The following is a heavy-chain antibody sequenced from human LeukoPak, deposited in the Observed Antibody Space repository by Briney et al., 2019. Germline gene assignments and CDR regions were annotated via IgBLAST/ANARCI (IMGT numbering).Heavy chain of an antibody. CDR3: AKDPAYYDFWSGYNNWFDP. CDR1: GFTFSSYA. V-gene: IGHV3-23*01. J-gene: IGHJ5*02. Sequence: PGGSLRLSCAASGFTFSSYAMSWVRQAPGKGLEWVSAISGSGGRTSYADSVKGRFTISRDNSKNTLYLQMNSLRAEDTAVYYCAKDPAYYDFWSGYNNWFDPWGQGTLVSVSS. D-gene: IGHD3-3*01. CDR2: ISGSGGRT.